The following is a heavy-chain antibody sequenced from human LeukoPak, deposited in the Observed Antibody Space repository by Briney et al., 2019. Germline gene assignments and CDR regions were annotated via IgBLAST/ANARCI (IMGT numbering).Heavy chain of an antibody. CDR3: ASLYYYGSGSYMVDP. Sequence: ASVKVSCKASGYTFTGYYMHWVRQAPGQGLEWIGRINPNSGGTNYAQKLQGRVTMTTDTSTSTAYMELRSLRSDDTAVYYCASLYYYGSGSYMVDPWGQGTLVTVSS. CDR1: GYTFTGYY. J-gene: IGHJ5*02. D-gene: IGHD3-10*01. CDR2: INPNSGGT. V-gene: IGHV1-2*06.